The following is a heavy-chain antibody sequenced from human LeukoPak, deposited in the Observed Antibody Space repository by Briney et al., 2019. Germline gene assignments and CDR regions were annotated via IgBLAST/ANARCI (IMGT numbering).Heavy chain of an antibody. CDR2: ISYDGSNK. CDR3: ARDLNNCAGKGDC. D-gene: IGHD2-21*01. J-gene: IGHJ4*02. V-gene: IGHV3-30*01. CDR1: GFTFSSYA. Sequence: PGGSLRLSCAASGFTFSSYAMHWVRQAPGKGLEWGAVISYDGSNKYYADSVKGRFTISRDNSKNTLYLQMNSLRAEDTAVYYCARDLNNCAGKGDCWGQGTLVTVSS.